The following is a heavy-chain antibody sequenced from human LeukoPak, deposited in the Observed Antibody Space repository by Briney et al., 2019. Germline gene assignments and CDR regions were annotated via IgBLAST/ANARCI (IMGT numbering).Heavy chain of an antibody. CDR3: ARDVAGYSWIDY. CDR2: INPSGGST. D-gene: IGHD5-18*01. Sequence: ASVKVSCKASGYTFINYYIHWVRQAPGQGLEWMGIINPSGGSTTYAQKFQGRVTMTRDTSTSTVYMELSSLRSEDTAVYYCARDVAGYSWIDYWGQGTLVTVSS. CDR1: GYTFINYY. V-gene: IGHV1-46*01. J-gene: IGHJ4*02.